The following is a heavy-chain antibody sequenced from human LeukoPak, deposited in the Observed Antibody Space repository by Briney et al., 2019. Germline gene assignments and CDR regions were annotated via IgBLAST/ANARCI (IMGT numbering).Heavy chain of an antibody. D-gene: IGHD4-17*01. CDR3: ARNGHYSADL. CDR2: IHHTGST. V-gene: IGHV4-4*02. Sequence: PSETLSLTCDVSGYSISDGYWWSWVRQSPGKGLEWIGEIHHTGSTNYNPSLKSRVTISVDKSRNHFSMMLTPVTAADTAVYYCARNGHYSADLWGQGILVTVSS. CDR1: GYSISDGYW. J-gene: IGHJ5*02.